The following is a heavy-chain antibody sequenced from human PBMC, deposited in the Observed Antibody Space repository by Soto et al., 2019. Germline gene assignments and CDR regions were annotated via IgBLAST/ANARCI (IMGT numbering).Heavy chain of an antibody. CDR2: ISSSTSSI. CDR3: AGYCSGGSCYSESDY. D-gene: IGHD2-15*01. CDR1: GFTFSSYS. V-gene: IGHV3-21*01. J-gene: IGHJ4*02. Sequence: VQLVESGGGLVKPGGSLRLSCAASGFTFSSYSMNWVRLAPGKGLEWVSSISSSTSSIYYADSVKGRFTISRDNAKNSLYLQMNSLRAEDSAVYYCAGYCSGGSCYSESDYWGQGTLVTVSS.